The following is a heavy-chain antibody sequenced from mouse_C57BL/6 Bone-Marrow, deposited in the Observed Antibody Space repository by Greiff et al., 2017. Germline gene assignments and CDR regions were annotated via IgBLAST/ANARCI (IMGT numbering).Heavy chain of an antibody. V-gene: IGHV1-76*01. J-gene: IGHJ3*01. D-gene: IGHD1-1*01. CDR2: IYPGSGNT. CDR3: ARWGSSPWFAY. Sequence: QLQQSGAELVRPGASVKLSCKASGYTFTDYYINWVKQRPGQGLEWIARIYPGSGNTYYNEKFKGKATLTAEKSSSTAYMQLSSLTSEDSAVYFCARWGSSPWFAYWGQGTLVTVSA. CDR1: GYTFTDYY.